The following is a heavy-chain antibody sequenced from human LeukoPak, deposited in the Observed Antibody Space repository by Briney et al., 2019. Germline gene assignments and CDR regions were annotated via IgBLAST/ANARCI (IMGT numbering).Heavy chain of an antibody. Sequence: PGGSLRLSGAASGFSFSSYWMSWVRQAPGKGLEWVANINQGGSEKNYVGSVKGRFAISRDNAKNTHYLQMNSLRDEDTALYYCARGGYRTCASCYSDPLDVWGQGTMVTVSS. V-gene: IGHV3-7*01. D-gene: IGHD2-15*01. CDR3: ARGGYRTCASCYSDPLDV. CDR1: GFSFSSYW. CDR2: INQGGSEK. J-gene: IGHJ3*01.